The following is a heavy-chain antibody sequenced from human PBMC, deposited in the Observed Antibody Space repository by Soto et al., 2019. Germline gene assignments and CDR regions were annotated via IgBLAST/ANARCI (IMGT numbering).Heavy chain of an antibody. CDR3: ARVGGPSMPKFYGSPEYYFDY. CDR2: ISSSGSTI. CDR1: GFTFSDYY. D-gene: IGHD3-10*01. Sequence: GGSLRLSCAASGFTFSDYYMSWIRQAPGKGLEWVSYISSSGSTIYYADSVKGRFTISRDNAKNSLYLQMNSLRAEDTAVYYCARVGGPSMPKFYGSPEYYFDYWGQGTLVTVSS. V-gene: IGHV3-11*01. J-gene: IGHJ4*02.